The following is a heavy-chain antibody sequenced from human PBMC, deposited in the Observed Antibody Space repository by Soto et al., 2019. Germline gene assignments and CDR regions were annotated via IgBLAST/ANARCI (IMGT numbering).Heavy chain of an antibody. CDR1: GGSMTNYY. D-gene: IGHD6-13*01. CDR2: IYYSGNT. J-gene: IGHJ2*01. V-gene: IGHV4-59*01. Sequence: SETLSLTCTVSGGSMTNYYWSWIRQPPGKGLEWIGYIYYSGNTKYNPSLKSRVTISKDTSKNQFSLKLSSVTAADTAVYYCARVGYSSSWFWFFDLWGRGTLVTVSS. CDR3: ARVGYSSSWFWFFDL.